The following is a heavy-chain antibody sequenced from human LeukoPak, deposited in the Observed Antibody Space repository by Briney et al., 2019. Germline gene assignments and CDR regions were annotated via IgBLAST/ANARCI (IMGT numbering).Heavy chain of an antibody. CDR1: GGSFSGYY. Sequence: PSETLSLTCAVYGGSFSGYYWSWIRQPPGKGLEWIGEINHSGSTNYNPSLKSRVTISVDTSKNQFSLKLSSVTAADTAMYYCARQRPPWIVVLNWFDPWGQGTLVTVSS. D-gene: IGHD3-22*01. V-gene: IGHV4-34*01. CDR3: ARQRPPWIVVLNWFDP. CDR2: INHSGST. J-gene: IGHJ5*02.